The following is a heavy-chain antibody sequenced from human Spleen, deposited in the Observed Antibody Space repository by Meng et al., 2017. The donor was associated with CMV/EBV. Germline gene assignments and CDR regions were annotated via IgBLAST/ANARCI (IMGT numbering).Heavy chain of an antibody. V-gene: IGHV3-48*03. J-gene: IGHJ3*01. D-gene: IGHD2-2*01. CDR1: GFTFSTYE. CDR2: ISSSGSIK. CDR3: ARESLYQPTWGDALDV. Sequence: SLKISCAASGFTFSTYEMNWVRQAPGKGLEWVSYISSSGSIKYYADSVRSRFTISRDSAKNSLYLQMNVLRAEDTAVYYCARESLYQPTWGDALDVWGQGTMVTVSS.